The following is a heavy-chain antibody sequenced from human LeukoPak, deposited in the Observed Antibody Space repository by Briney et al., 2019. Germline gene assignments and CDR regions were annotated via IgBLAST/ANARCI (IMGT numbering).Heavy chain of an antibody. CDR1: GFTFDDYA. CDR3: AKVGTTADY. Sequence: LSGGSLRLSCAASGFTFDDYAMHWVRQAPGKGLEWVSGISWNSGSIGYADSVKGRFTISRDNAKNSLYLQMNSLRAEDTALYYCAKVGTTADYWGQGTLVTVSS. CDR2: ISWNSGSI. V-gene: IGHV3-9*01. J-gene: IGHJ4*02. D-gene: IGHD4-11*01.